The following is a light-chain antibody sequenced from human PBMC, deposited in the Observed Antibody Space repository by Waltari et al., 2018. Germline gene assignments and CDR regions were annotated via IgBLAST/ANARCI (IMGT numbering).Light chain of an antibody. CDR3: QQRSDWPIT. Sequence: IVLTLSPATLSLSPGQRATLSCRASEGVADYLAWDLQKPGQAPRLLIYDTSNRATGVPARFSGSGSGTDFTLTITSLEPEDFAVYYCQQRSDWPITFGQGTRLEIK. CDR1: EGVADY. CDR2: DTS. V-gene: IGKV3-11*01. J-gene: IGKJ5*01.